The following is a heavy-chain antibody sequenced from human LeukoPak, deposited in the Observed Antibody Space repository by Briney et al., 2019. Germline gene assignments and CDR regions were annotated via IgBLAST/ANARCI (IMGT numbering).Heavy chain of an antibody. V-gene: IGHV3-23*01. J-gene: IGHJ3*02. D-gene: IGHD3-22*01. CDR1: GFTFSSYA. CDR3: AKDYMDYYDSSGYRPDAFDI. CDR2: ISGSGGST. Sequence: GGSLRLSCAASGFTFSSYAMSWVRQAPGKGLEWVSAISGSGGSTYYADSVKGRFTISRDNSKNTLYLQMNSLRAEDTAVYYCAKDYMDYYDSSGYRPDAFDIWGQGTMVTVSS.